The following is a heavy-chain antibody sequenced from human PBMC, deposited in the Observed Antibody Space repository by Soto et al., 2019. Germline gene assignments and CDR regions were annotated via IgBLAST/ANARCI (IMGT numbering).Heavy chain of an antibody. Sequence: QVQLVESGGGVVQPGRSLRLSCAASGFTFSSYGMHWVRQAPGKGLEWVAVIWYDGSNKYYADSVKGRFTISRDNSKNTLYLQMNSLRAEDTAVYYCARVGYYDSSGYGLDYWGQGTLVTVSS. J-gene: IGHJ4*02. CDR1: GFTFSSYG. V-gene: IGHV3-33*01. CDR3: ARVGYYDSSGYGLDY. D-gene: IGHD3-22*01. CDR2: IWYDGSNK.